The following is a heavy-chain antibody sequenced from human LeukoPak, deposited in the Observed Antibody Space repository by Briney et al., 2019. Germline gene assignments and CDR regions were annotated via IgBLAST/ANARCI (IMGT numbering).Heavy chain of an antibody. Sequence: GGSLRLSCAASGFSFTDAWMSWVRQAPGKGLEWVGRVKIKSDGGTTEYAAPVKGRFTISRDDSKNTLYLQMNSLENEDKAVYYCTIDRRPTGYSGYVWGQGTLVTVSS. CDR1: GFSFTDAW. CDR2: VKIKSDGGTT. V-gene: IGHV3-15*01. D-gene: IGHD5-12*01. CDR3: TIDRRPTGYSGYV. J-gene: IGHJ1*01.